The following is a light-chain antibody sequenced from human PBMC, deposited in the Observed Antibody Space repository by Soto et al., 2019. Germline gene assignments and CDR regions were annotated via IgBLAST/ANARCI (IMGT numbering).Light chain of an antibody. CDR2: SDN. J-gene: IGLJ2*01. CDR1: SSNIGNNF. CDR3: AAWDDSLNGVV. Sequence: QSVLTQPPSVSAAPGQKVTISCSGSSSNIGNNFVTWYQQLPGTAPKLLIYSDNQRPSGVPDRFSGSKSVTSASLAISGLQSEDEADYYCAAWDDSLNGVVFGGGTKLTVL. V-gene: IGLV1-44*01.